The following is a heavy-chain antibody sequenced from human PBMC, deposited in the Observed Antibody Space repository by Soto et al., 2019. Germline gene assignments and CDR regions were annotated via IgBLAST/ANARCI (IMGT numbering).Heavy chain of an antibody. D-gene: IGHD3-10*01. V-gene: IGHV1-3*01. Sequence: ASVKVSCKASGYTFTRYAMHWVRQAPGQRLEWMGWINAGNGNTKYSQEFQGRVTITRDTSASTAYMELSSLRSEDTAVYYCARDSYYGSGSYNYFDYWGQGTLVTVS. J-gene: IGHJ4*02. CDR3: ARDSYYGSGSYNYFDY. CDR1: GYTFTRYA. CDR2: INAGNGNT.